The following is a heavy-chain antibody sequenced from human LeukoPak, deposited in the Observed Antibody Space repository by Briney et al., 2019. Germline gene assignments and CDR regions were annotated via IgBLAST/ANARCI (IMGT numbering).Heavy chain of an antibody. CDR1: GFTFSSYA. CDR3: VKRRRDSSRHFDS. D-gene: IGHD3-22*01. J-gene: IGHJ4*02. V-gene: IGHV3-23*01. CDR2: ISGSGGST. Sequence: GGSLRLSCGVSGFTFSSYAMSWVRQAPGKGLEWVSGISGSGGSTYYADSVKGRFTISRDNSKNTLYMRMSSLRAEDTAVYYCVKRRRDSSRHFDSWGQGTLVTDSS.